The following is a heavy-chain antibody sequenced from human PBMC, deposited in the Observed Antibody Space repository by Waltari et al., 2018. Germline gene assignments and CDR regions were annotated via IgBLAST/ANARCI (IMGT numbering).Heavy chain of an antibody. D-gene: IGHD3-22*01. Sequence: QVQLQESGPGLVKPSETLSLTCTVSGYSISSGYYWGWIRQPPGKGLEWIGRIYHRGSTYYHPSLKSRVTISVDTSKNPFSLKLSSVTAADTAVYYCARGYYDRIPAFDIWGQGTMVTVSS. V-gene: IGHV4-38-2*02. J-gene: IGHJ3*02. CDR3: ARGYYDRIPAFDI. CDR2: IYHRGST. CDR1: GYSISSGYY.